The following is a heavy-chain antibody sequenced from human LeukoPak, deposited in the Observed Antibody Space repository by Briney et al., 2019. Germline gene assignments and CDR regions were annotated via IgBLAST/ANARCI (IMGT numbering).Heavy chain of an antibody. Sequence: SETLSLTCTVSGGSLSSSSYYWGWIRHPPWKGLEWFGSIYYSGSTYYNPSFKRRVTIAVDTSKNESSLKLSSVSAADTAVYYCARHGGSYCFLFDYWGQGTLVTVSS. J-gene: IGHJ4*02. CDR2: IYYSGST. D-gene: IGHD1-26*01. CDR1: GGSLSSSSYY. V-gene: IGHV4-39*01. CDR3: ARHGGSYCFLFDY.